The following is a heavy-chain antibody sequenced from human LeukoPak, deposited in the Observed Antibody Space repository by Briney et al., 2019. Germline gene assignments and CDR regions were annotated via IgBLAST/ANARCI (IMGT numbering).Heavy chain of an antibody. CDR3: ARDPYGSGRGFFDY. CDR1: GGTFSSYA. V-gene: IGHV1-69*13. J-gene: IGHJ4*02. CDR2: IIPIFGTA. D-gene: IGHD3-10*01. Sequence: GASVKVSCKASGGTFSSYAISWVRQAPGQGLEWMGGIIPIFGTANYAQKFQGRVTITADESTSTAYMELSSLRSEDTAVYYCARDPYGSGRGFFDYWGQGTLVTVSS.